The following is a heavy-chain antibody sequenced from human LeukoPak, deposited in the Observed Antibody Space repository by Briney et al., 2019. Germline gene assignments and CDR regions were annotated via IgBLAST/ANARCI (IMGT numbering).Heavy chain of an antibody. D-gene: IGHD2-2*01. CDR2: INHSGST. CDR1: GGSFSGYY. J-gene: IGHJ3*02. Sequence: PSETLSLTCAVYGGSFSGYYWSWIRQPPGKGLEWIGEINHSGSTNYNPSLKSRVTISVDTSKNQFSLKLSSVTAADTAVYYYARGHRYQLLRVLHFDIWGQGTMVTVSS. CDR3: ARGHRYQLLRVLHFDI. V-gene: IGHV4-34*01.